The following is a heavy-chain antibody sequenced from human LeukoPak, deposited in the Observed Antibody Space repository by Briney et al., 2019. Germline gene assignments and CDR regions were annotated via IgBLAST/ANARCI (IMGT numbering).Heavy chain of an antibody. CDR1: GFTFTTYS. D-gene: IGHD6-19*01. Sequence: GGSLRLSCAASGFTFTTYSMDWVRQAPGKGLEWVSYISSSSSSIYYADSVKGRFTISRDNARNSLYLQMNSLRDEDTAVYYCARNPHSSGWYPLDYWGQGTLVTVSS. V-gene: IGHV3-48*02. CDR2: ISSSSSSI. CDR3: ARNPHSSGWYPLDY. J-gene: IGHJ4*02.